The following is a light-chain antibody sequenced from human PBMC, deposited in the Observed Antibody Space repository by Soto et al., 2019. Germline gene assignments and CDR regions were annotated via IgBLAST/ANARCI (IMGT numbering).Light chain of an antibody. J-gene: IGLJ2*01. V-gene: IGLV1-47*02. Sequence: QSVLTQPPSASGTPGQKVFISCSGSSSNIGGTNYAYWYQPLPGAAPKLLMHSNNLRPSGVPERISGSKFGTAASLAISGRRSEDEAVYYCASWDDRLGAVIFGGGTKLTGL. CDR2: SNN. CDR3: ASWDDRLGAVI. CDR1: SSNIGGTNY.